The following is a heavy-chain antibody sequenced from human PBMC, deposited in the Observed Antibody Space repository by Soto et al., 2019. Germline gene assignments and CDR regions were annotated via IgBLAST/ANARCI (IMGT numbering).Heavy chain of an antibody. Sequence: SETLSLTCSVSGVSFTSYYWTWIRQAPGKGPEWIGYIHHSGISNYNPSLKSRVTMSVDTSKNQFFLKLTSVTAADTAVYYCARDLTIGGFFDPWGQGTMVTVYS. J-gene: IGHJ5*02. CDR1: GVSFTSYY. CDR3: ARDLTIGGFFDP. D-gene: IGHD3-10*01. V-gene: IGHV4-59*01. CDR2: IHHSGIS.